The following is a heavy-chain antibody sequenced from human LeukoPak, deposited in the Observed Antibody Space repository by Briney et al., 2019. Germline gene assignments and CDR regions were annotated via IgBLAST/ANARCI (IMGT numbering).Heavy chain of an antibody. D-gene: IGHD3-16*02. CDR1: GGTFGSYA. J-gene: IGHJ4*02. Sequence: SVKVSCKASGGTFGSYAISWVRQAPGQGLEWMGGIIPIFGTANYAQKFQGRVTITTDESTSTAYMELSSLRSEDTAVYYCARGDYDYVWGSYRLDYWGQGTLVTVSS. V-gene: IGHV1-69*05. CDR3: ARGDYDYVWGSYRLDY. CDR2: IIPIFGTA.